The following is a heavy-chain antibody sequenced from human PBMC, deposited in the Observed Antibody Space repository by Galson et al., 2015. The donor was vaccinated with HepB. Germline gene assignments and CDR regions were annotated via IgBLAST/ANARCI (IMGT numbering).Heavy chain of an antibody. CDR2: IRYDGSNK. V-gene: IGHV3-30*02. CDR1: GFTFSSYG. Sequence: SLRLSCAASGFTFSSYGMHWVRQAPGKELEWVAFIRYDGSNKYYADSVKGRFTISRGNSKNTLYLQMNSLRAEDTAVYYCAKLRYFDWFPFDYWGQGTLVTVSS. D-gene: IGHD3-9*01. J-gene: IGHJ4*02. CDR3: AKLRYFDWFPFDY.